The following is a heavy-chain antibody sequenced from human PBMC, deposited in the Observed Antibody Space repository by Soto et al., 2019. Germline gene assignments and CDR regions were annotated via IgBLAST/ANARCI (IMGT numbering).Heavy chain of an antibody. J-gene: IGHJ4*02. V-gene: IGHV3-23*01. CDR1: GFTFSSYA. CDR3: AKDRKLGPHAY. D-gene: IGHD6-13*01. CDR2: ISGSGGST. Sequence: EVQLLESGGGLVQPGGSPRLSCAASGFTFSSYAMSWVRQAPGKGLEWVSAISGSGGSTYYADSVKGRFTISRDNSKNTRYLQMNSLRAEDTAVYYCAKDRKLGPHAYWGQGTLVTVSS.